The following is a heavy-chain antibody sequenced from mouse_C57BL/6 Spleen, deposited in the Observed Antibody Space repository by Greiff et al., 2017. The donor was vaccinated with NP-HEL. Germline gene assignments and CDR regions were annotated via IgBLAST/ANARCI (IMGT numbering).Heavy chain of an antibody. D-gene: IGHD1-1*01. CDR2: IDPSDSET. Sequence: VQLQQPGAELVRPGSSVKLSCKASGYTFTSYWMHWVKQRPIQGLEWIGNIDPSDSETHYNQKFKDKATLTVDKSSSTAYMQLSSLTSEDSAVYYCARGRYGSSYGYVDVWGTGTTVTVSS. J-gene: IGHJ1*03. CDR1: GYTFTSYW. CDR3: ARGRYGSSYGYVDV. V-gene: IGHV1-52*01.